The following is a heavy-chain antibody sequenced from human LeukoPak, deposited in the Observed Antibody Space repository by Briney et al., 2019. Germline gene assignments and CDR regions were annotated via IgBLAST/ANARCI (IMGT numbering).Heavy chain of an antibody. Sequence: SETLSLTCTVSGGSISSYYWSWIRQPPGKGLEWIGYIYYSGSTNYNPSLKSRVTISVDTSKNQFSLKLSSVTAADTAMYYCARHSRGTAMVFYFDYWGQGTLVTVSS. V-gene: IGHV4-59*08. CDR2: IYYSGST. J-gene: IGHJ4*02. CDR3: ARHSRGTAMVFYFDY. D-gene: IGHD5-18*01. CDR1: GGSISSYY.